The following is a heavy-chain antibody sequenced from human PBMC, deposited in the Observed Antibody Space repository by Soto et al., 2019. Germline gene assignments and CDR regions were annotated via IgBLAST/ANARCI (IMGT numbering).Heavy chain of an antibody. CDR2: MNPNSGNT. J-gene: IGHJ5*02. V-gene: IGHV1-8*01. Sequence: ASVKVSCKASGYTFTSYDINWVRQATGQGLEWMGWMNPNSGNTGYAQKLQGRVTMTRNTSISTAYMELSSLRSEDTAVYYCARGLAGSSSTNNWFDPWGQGTLVTVSS. CDR1: GYTFTSYD. D-gene: IGHD6-6*01. CDR3: ARGLAGSSSTNNWFDP.